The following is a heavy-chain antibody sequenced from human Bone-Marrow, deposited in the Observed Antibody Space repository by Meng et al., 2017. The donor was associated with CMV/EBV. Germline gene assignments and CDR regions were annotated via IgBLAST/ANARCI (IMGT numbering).Heavy chain of an antibody. J-gene: IGHJ6*01. D-gene: IGHD3-16*01. CDR1: GFTFSSYW. Sequence: GESLKISCAASGFTFSSYWMSWVRQAPGKGLEWVANIKQDGSEKYYVDSVKGRFTISRDNAKNSLYLQMNSLRAEDTAVYYCARDQPLPEVGYYYGMDVWGQGPTVTGSS. CDR2: IKQDGSEK. CDR3: ARDQPLPEVGYYYGMDV. V-gene: IGHV3-7*01.